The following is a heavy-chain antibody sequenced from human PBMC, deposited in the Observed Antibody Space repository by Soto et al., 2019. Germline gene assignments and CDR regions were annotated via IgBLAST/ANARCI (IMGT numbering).Heavy chain of an antibody. J-gene: IGHJ6*02. Sequence: QVQLVESGGGVVQPGRSLRLSCAASGFTFSSYGMHWVRQAPGKGLEWVAVISYDGSNKYYADSVKGRFTISRDNSKNTLYLQMNSLRAEDTAVYYCAKGYSSSWYGRLIVGATTPFGGMDVWGQGTTVTVSS. CDR2: ISYDGSNK. D-gene: IGHD6-13*01. V-gene: IGHV3-30*18. CDR1: GFTFSSYG. CDR3: AKGYSSSWYGRLIVGATTPFGGMDV.